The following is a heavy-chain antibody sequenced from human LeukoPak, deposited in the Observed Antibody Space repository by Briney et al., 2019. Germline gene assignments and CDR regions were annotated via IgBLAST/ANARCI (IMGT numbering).Heavy chain of an antibody. V-gene: IGHV4-34*01. CDR2: INHSGST. CDR3: ARVDYDFWSGNWFDP. D-gene: IGHD3-3*01. J-gene: IGHJ5*02. Sequence: SETLSLTCAVYGGSFSGYYWSWIRQPPGKGLEWIGEINHSGSTNYNPSLKSRVTISVDTSKNQFSLKLSSVTATDTAVYYCARVDYDFWSGNWFDPWGQGTLVTVSS. CDR1: GGSFSGYY.